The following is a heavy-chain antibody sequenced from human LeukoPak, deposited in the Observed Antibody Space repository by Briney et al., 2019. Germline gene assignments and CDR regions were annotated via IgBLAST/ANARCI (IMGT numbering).Heavy chain of an antibody. CDR3: AKASAMIVVVSKHFDY. J-gene: IGHJ4*02. CDR2: ISGSGGST. Sequence: GGSLRLSCAASGFTFSSYAMSWVRQAPGKGLEWVSAISGSGGSTYYADSVKGRFTISRDNSKNTLYLQMNSLRAEDTAVYYCAKASAMIVVVSKHFDYWGQGALVTVSS. CDR1: GFTFSSYA. D-gene: IGHD3-22*01. V-gene: IGHV3-23*01.